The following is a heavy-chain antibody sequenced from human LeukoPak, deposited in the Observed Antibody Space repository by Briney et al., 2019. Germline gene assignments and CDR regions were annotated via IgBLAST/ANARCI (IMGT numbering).Heavy chain of an antibody. CDR1: GFTFSNYL. Sequence: GGSLRLSCAASGFTFSNYLMSWVRQAPGKGLEWVANILQDGSEKYYADSVEGRFSISRDNARNSLYLQMNSLRADDTAVYYCTGGTYYFDYWGQGTLVTVSS. V-gene: IGHV3-7*04. D-gene: IGHD3/OR15-3a*01. J-gene: IGHJ4*02. CDR3: TGGTYYFDY. CDR2: ILQDGSEK.